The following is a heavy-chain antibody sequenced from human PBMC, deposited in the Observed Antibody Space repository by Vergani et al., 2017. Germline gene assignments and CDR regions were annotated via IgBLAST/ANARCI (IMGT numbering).Heavy chain of an antibody. Sequence: QVQMQESGPGLVQTSETLSLTCSASGAPISYWCWSWLRQPAGKGLEWIGRLCPSGSTNYKPSLKSRVTMSIDTSKNQFSLKLTSVTAADTAVYYCATGAGPCDIWGQGTLVTVSS. V-gene: IGHV4-4*07. D-gene: IGHD7-27*01. CDR1: GAPISYWC. CDR2: LCPSGST. J-gene: IGHJ4*02. CDR3: ATGAGPCDI.